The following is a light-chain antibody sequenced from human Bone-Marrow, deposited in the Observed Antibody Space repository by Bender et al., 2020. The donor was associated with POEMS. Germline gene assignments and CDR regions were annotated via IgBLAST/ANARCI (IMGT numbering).Light chain of an antibody. CDR2: EAS. CDR1: IRDFGSYNF. V-gene: IGLV2-23*01. CDR3: LSASTIFALV. Sequence: QSALTQPASVSGSPGQSITISCTGNIRDFGSYNFVSWYQQHPGKAPKLLIYEASERPSGVSSRFSGSRSGNTASLTISGLQAEDEADYYCLSASTIFALVFGGGTKVTVL. J-gene: IGLJ3*02.